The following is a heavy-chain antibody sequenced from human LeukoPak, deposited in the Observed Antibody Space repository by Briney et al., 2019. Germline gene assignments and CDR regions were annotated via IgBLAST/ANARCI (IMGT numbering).Heavy chain of an antibody. V-gene: IGHV6-1*01. CDR1: GDSVSSDTTA. D-gene: IGHD3-22*01. CDR3: ARGVTLIVVVIHDWYFDL. Sequence: SQTLSLTCAISGDSVSSDTTAWNWIRQSPSRGLEWLGRAYYTSKWITNYAVSVRSRITVNPNTSNNQFSLQLNSVTPEDTAVYYCARGVTLIVVVIHDWYFDLWGRGTVFTVSS. CDR2: AYYTSKWIT. J-gene: IGHJ2*01.